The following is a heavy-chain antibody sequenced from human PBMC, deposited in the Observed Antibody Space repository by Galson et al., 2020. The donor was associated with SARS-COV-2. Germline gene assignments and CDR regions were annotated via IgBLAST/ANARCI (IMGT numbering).Heavy chain of an antibody. CDR1: DGSISSSSHF. Sequence: ASETLSLTCTVADGSISSSSHFWAWIRQSPGKGLEWIGSIYYSGSTYYNPSLKSRVSISADTSKKQFSLKLSSVTAADAAVYYCARQEASRLGTGPRSYFYYYGMDVWGQGTTVTVSS. CDR3: ARQEASRLGTGPRSYFYYYGMDV. D-gene: IGHD3-10*01. CDR2: IYYSGST. J-gene: IGHJ6*02. V-gene: IGHV4-39*01.